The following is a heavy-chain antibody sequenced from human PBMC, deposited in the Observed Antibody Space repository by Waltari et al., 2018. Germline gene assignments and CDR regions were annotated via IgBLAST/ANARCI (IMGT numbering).Heavy chain of an antibody. CDR1: GGSFSGYF. Sequence: QVHLQQWGAGLLKPSETLSLTCAVPGGSFSGYFWSWFPQPPGKGLEWLGEINHSGYTNYNPSLKSRVTISVDTSKNQFSLKLSSVTAADTAVYYCAREGRAAAGTDYWSQGTLVTVSS. J-gene: IGHJ4*02. CDR3: AREGRAAAGTDY. V-gene: IGHV4-34*02. CDR2: INHSGYT. D-gene: IGHD6-13*01.